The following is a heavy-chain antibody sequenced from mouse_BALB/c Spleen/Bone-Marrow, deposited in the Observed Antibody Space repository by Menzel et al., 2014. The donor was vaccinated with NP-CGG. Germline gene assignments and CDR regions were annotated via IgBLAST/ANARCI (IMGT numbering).Heavy chain of an antibody. J-gene: IGHJ3*01. D-gene: IGHD2-14*01. CDR1: GFSFSDHY. V-gene: IGHV5-4*02. Sequence: EVQLVESGGRLVKPGGSLKLSCAASGFSFSDHYMYWVRQTPEKRLEWVATISDGGGHTCYSDSVKGRFTISRDNAKNNLYLQMSSLKSEDTAMYHCARDGDYRYAWFSYWGQGTPVTVSA. CDR3: ARDGDYRYAWFSY. CDR2: ISDGGGHT.